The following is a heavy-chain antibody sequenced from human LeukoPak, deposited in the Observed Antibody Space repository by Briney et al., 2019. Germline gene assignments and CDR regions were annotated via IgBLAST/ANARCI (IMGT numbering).Heavy chain of an antibody. D-gene: IGHD3-10*01. V-gene: IGHV3-48*03. J-gene: IGHJ3*02. CDR3: ARDYRNYYGSGSRVFDI. CDR1: GFTFSIFE. Sequence: PGGSLRLSCAASGFTFSIFEMNWVRQAPGKGLEWISYISTSGSAISYVDSVKGRFTISRDNAKNSLYLQMDSLRAEDTAVYYCARDYRNYYGSGSRVFDIWGQGTMVTVSS. CDR2: ISTSGSAI.